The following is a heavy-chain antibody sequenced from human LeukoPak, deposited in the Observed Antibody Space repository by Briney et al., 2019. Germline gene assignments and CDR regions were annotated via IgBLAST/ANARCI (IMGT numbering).Heavy chain of an antibody. CDR2: IKQDGSEK. V-gene: IGHV3-7*03. Sequence: GGSLRLSCAASGFTFSSYWMSWVRQAPGKGLEWVANIKQDGSEKYYVDSVKGRFTISRDNAKNSLYLQMNSLRAEDTAVYYCARVHYFDWFEASPIFDYWGQGTLVTVSS. D-gene: IGHD3-9*01. CDR1: GFTFSSYW. CDR3: ARVHYFDWFEASPIFDY. J-gene: IGHJ4*02.